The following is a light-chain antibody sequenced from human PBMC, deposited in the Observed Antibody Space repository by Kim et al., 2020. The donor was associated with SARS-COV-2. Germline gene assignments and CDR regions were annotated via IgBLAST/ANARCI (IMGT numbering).Light chain of an antibody. CDR1: HDINDY. Sequence: ASGGDRVTITCLASHDINDYLNWYHQEPGKAPNRLIYDASNLGKGAPSRFIGRGSGTDFSLTIRNLQPEDAGTYYCLQFDNLPVTFGGGTKVDIK. J-gene: IGKJ4*01. CDR2: DAS. V-gene: IGKV1-33*01. CDR3: LQFDNLPVT.